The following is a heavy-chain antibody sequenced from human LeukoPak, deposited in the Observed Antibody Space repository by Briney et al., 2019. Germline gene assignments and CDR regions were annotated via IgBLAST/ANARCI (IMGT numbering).Heavy chain of an antibody. V-gene: IGHV3-7*03. CDR2: IKQDGSEK. CDR3: ARVGYCSCGSCYAAYYYYGMDV. J-gene: IGHJ6*02. CDR1: GFTFSSYW. D-gene: IGHD2-15*01. Sequence: GGSLRLSCAASGFTFSSYWMSWVRQAPGKGLEWVANIKQDGSEKYYVDSVKGRFTISRDNAKNSLYLQMNSLRAEDTAVYYCARVGYCSCGSCYAAYYYYGMDVWGQGTTVTVSS.